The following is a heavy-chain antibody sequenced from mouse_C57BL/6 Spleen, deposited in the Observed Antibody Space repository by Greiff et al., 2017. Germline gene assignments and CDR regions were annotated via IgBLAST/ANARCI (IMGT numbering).Heavy chain of an antibody. CDR2: IYPSDSET. D-gene: IGHD2-3*01. J-gene: IGHJ4*01. CDR1: GYTFTSYW. V-gene: IGHV1-61*01. CDR3: ARDGGDYYAMDY. Sequence: VQLQQPGAELVRPGSSVKLSCKASGYTFTSYWMDWVKQRPGQGLEWIGNIYPSDSETHYNQKFKDKATLTVDKSSSTAYMQLSSLTSEDSAVYYCARDGGDYYAMDYWGQGTSVTVSS.